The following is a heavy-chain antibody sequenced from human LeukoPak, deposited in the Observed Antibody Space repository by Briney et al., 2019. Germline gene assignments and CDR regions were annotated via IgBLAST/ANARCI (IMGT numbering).Heavy chain of an antibody. V-gene: IGHV5-51*01. CDR3: ARRADYYGSGSYYIPRPFDY. Sequence: GESLKISCKGSGHSFTSYWIGWVRQMPGKGLEWMGIIYPGDSDTRYSPSFQGQVTISADKSISTAYLQWSSLKASDTAMYYCARRADYYGSGSYYIPRPFDYWGQGTLVTVSS. J-gene: IGHJ4*02. CDR1: GHSFTSYW. CDR2: IYPGDSDT. D-gene: IGHD3-10*01.